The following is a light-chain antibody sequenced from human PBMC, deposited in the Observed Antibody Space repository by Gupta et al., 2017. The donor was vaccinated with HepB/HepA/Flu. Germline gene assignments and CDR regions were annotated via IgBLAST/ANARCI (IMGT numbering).Light chain of an antibody. J-gene: IGLJ3*02. CDR3: QSYDTGLSAWV. CDR1: SSNIGAGYD. CDR2: DNY. Sequence: QSVVAPPPSVSGAPGQRVTISCTGSSSNIGAGYDVHWYQHLPGTAPRLLIYDNYNRPSRVPDRFSGSKSGTSASLAITGLQAEDEGDYYCQSYDTGLSAWVFGGGTKLTVL. V-gene: IGLV1-40*01.